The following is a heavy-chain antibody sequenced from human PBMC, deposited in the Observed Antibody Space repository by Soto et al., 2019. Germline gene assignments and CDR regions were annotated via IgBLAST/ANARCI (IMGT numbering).Heavy chain of an antibody. J-gene: IGHJ4*02. V-gene: IGHV4-39*01. CDR3: ARVPVFWSGYYNDGAHDY. CDR2: IYYSGST. CDR1: GGSISSSSYY. D-gene: IGHD3-3*01. Sequence: SETLSLTCTVSGGSISSSSYYWGWIRQPPGKGLEWIGSIYYSGSTYYNPSLKSRVTISVDTSKNQFSLKLSSVTAADTAVYYCARVPVFWSGYYNDGAHDYWSQGNLVTGSS.